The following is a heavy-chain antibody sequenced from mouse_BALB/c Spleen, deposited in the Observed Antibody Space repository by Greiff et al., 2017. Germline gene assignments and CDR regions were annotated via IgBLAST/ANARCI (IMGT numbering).Heavy chain of an antibody. CDR1: GFTFSSFG. CDR3: ARRAVSWYFDV. Sequence: EVKLQESGGGLVQPGGSRKLSCAASGFTFSSFGMHWVRQAPEKGLEWVAYISSGSSTIYYADTVKGRFTISRDNPKNTLFLQMTSLRSEDTAMYYCARRAVSWYFDVWGAGTTVTVSS. V-gene: IGHV5-17*02. J-gene: IGHJ1*01. CDR2: ISSGSSTI. D-gene: IGHD1-1*01.